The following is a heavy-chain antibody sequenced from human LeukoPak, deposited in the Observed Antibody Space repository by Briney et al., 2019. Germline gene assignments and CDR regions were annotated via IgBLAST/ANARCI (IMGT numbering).Heavy chain of an antibody. J-gene: IGHJ3*01. CDR3: ASSYDILTGYYPLNAFDL. D-gene: IGHD3-9*01. CDR2: INHSGST. CDR1: GGSCSGYY. Sequence: SETLSLTCAGYGGSCSGYYWSWIRQPPGKGRELIGEINHSGSTNYNPSLKSRVTIAVDTSKNQFSLKLSSVTAADTAVYYCASSYDILTGYYPLNAFDLWGQGTMVTVSS. V-gene: IGHV4-34*01.